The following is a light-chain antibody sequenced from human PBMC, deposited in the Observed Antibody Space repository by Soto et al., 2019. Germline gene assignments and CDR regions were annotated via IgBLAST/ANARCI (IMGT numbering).Light chain of an antibody. CDR3: QQSYSTHTWT. J-gene: IGKJ1*01. CDR2: AAS. Sequence: DIQMTQSPSSLSASVGDRVTITCRASQSISSYLNWYQQKPGKAPKLLIYAASSFQSGVPSRFSGSGSGTDFTLTISSLQPEDFATYYCQQSYSTHTWTFVPGTKVEIK. CDR1: QSISSY. V-gene: IGKV1-39*01.